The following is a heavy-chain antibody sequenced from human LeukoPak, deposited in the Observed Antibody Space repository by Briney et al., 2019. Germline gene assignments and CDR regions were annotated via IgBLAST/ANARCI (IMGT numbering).Heavy chain of an antibody. CDR2: ISGSGGST. CDR1: GFTFSSYA. J-gene: IGHJ5*02. Sequence: PGGSLRLSCAASGFTFSSYAMSWVRQAPGKGLEWVSAISGSGGSTYYADSVKGRFTISRDNAKNSLYLQMNSLRAEDTAVYYCARDLFSAAGNNWFDPWGQGTLVTVSS. D-gene: IGHD6-13*01. CDR3: ARDLFSAAGNNWFDP. V-gene: IGHV3-23*01.